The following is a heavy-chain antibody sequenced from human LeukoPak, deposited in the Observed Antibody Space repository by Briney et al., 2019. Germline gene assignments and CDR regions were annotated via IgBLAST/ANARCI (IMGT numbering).Heavy chain of an antibody. D-gene: IGHD5-12*01. CDR2: INPNSGGT. Sequence: ASVKVSCKASGYTFTGYYMHRVRQAPGQGLEWMGWINPNSGGTNYAQKFQGRVTMTRDTSISTAYMELSRLRSDDTAVYYCAREYIVATMGYFDYWGQGTLVTVSS. CDR1: GYTFTGYY. V-gene: IGHV1-2*02. J-gene: IGHJ4*02. CDR3: AREYIVATMGYFDY.